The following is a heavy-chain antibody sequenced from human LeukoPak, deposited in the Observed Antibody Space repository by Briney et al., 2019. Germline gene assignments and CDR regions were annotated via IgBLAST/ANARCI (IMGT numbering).Heavy chain of an antibody. V-gene: IGHV3-30*02. Sequence: GGSLRLSCAASGFSFGGFGMHWVRQAPGQGLEWVAFIGFEGNKKYIRDSVKGRFTISRDNSGNTLFLQMNSLRAEDTDVYYCAKDLSYSFEIPAYWGQGTLVTVSS. J-gene: IGHJ4*02. CDR3: AKDLSYSFEIPAY. D-gene: IGHD4-11*01. CDR2: IGFEGNKK. CDR1: GFSFGGFG.